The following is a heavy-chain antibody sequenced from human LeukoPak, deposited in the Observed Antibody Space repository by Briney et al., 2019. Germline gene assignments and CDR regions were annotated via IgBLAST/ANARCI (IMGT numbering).Heavy chain of an antibody. D-gene: IGHD1-7*01. CDR2: TDISGST. J-gene: IGHJ4*02. CDR1: SGSISSGRYY. CDR3: ARGKLELTILDY. V-gene: IGHV4-61*02. Sequence: SQTLSLTCTVSSGSISSGRYYWSWILQPAGKGLEWIGRTDISGSTYYNPSLKSRVTISVDTSKNQFSLKLNSVTAADTAVYYCARGKLELTILDYWGQGTLVTVSS.